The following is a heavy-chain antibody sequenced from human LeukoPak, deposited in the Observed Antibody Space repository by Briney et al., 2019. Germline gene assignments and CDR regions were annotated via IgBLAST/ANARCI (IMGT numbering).Heavy chain of an antibody. Sequence: ASVKVSCKASGGTFTGYYMHWVRQAPGQGLEWMGWINANSGGTNYAQKFQGRVTMTRDTPVNTFYMELSRLRSDDTAVYYCARNKNWGPDYWGQGTLVTVSS. J-gene: IGHJ4*02. CDR3: ARNKNWGPDY. D-gene: IGHD7-27*01. CDR2: INANSGGT. V-gene: IGHV1-2*02. CDR1: GGTFTGYY.